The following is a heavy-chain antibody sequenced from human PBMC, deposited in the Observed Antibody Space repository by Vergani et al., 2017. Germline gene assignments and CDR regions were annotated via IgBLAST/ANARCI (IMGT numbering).Heavy chain of an antibody. CDR1: GYTFTSYG. D-gene: IGHD2-2*01. CDR3: ARDIVVVPAAIPDAFDI. Sequence: QVQLVQSGAEVKKPGASVKVSCKASGYTFTSYGISWVRQAPGQGLEWMGWINTNTGNPTYAQGFTGRFVFSLDTSVSTAYLQISSLKAEDTAVYYCARDIVVVPAAIPDAFDIWGQGTMVTVSS. CDR2: INTNTGNP. V-gene: IGHV7-4-1*02. J-gene: IGHJ3*02.